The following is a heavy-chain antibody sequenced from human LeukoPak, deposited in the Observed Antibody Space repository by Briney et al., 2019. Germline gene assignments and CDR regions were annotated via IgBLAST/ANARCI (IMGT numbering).Heavy chain of an antibody. CDR2: ITVSGDTT. V-gene: IGHV3-23*01. CDR3: AQGYSSGWFPY. CDR1: GFSVSSYG. D-gene: IGHD6-19*01. Sequence: GGSLRLSRAVSGFSVSSYGMSWVRQAPGKELELVSAITVSGDTTYYADSVKGRFIISRDNSKNTLYLQMNSLRAEDTAVYYCAQGYSSGWFPYWGQGTLVTVSS. J-gene: IGHJ4*02.